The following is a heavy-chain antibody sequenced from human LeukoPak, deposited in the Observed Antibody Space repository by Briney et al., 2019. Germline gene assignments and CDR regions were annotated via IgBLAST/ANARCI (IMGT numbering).Heavy chain of an antibody. CDR1: GGTFSSYA. D-gene: IGHD2-2*01. Sequence: SVKVSCKASGGTFSSYAISWVRQAPGQGLEWMGGIIPIFGTANYAQKFQGRVTITADESTSTAYMGLSSLRSEDTAVYYCARGRGDCSSTSCHPGTWFDPWGQGTLVTVSS. J-gene: IGHJ5*02. V-gene: IGHV1-69*01. CDR3: ARGRGDCSSTSCHPGTWFDP. CDR2: IIPIFGTA.